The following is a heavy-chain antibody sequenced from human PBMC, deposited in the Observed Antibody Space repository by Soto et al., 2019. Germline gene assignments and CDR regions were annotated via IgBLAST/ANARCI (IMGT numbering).Heavy chain of an antibody. D-gene: IGHD3-22*01. CDR3: ARDPNDSSAYYHHYYYGMDV. J-gene: IGHJ6*02. Sequence: ASVKVSCKASGYTFTSYGIHWVRQAPGQRLEWTGWINAGNGNTKYSEKFQGRVTITRETSASTADLELSSLRSEDTAVHYCARDPNDSSAYYHHYYYGMDVWGQGTTVTVSS. V-gene: IGHV1-3*01. CDR2: INAGNGNT. CDR1: GYTFTSYG.